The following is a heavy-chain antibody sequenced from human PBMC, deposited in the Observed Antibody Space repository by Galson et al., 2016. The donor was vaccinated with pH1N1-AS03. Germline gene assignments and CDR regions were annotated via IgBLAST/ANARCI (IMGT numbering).Heavy chain of an antibody. CDR3: ARLLGKAFPRLGRNFGMDI. Sequence: ETLSLTCDVLGGTFSGFFWNWVRQSSGKGLEWIGEVDHSGIITYNPSLRSRLNISLDTSSRQFSLKLTSVTAADTAVYFCARLLGKAFPRLGRNFGMDIWGQGTTVTVSS. J-gene: IGHJ6*02. V-gene: IGHV4-34*01. CDR1: GGTFSGFF. CDR2: VDHSGII. D-gene: IGHD3-16*01.